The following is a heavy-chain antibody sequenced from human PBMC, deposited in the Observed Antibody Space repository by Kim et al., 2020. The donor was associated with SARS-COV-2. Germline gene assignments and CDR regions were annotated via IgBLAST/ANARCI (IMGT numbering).Heavy chain of an antibody. V-gene: IGHV1-2*06. J-gene: IGHJ4*02. Sequence: ASVKVSCKASGYTFTGYYMHWVRQAPGQGLEWMGRINPNSGGTNYAQKFQGRVTMTRDTSISTAYMELSRLRSDDTAVYYCARDPPSKYSSSSPPLGDYWGQGTLVTVSS. CDR1: GYTFTGYY. D-gene: IGHD6-6*01. CDR3: ARDPPSKYSSSSPPLGDY. CDR2: INPNSGGT.